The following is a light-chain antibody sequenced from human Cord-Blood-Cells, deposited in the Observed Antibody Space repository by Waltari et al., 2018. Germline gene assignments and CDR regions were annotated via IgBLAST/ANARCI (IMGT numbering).Light chain of an antibody. CDR3: QQYYSTPPT. CDR1: QSVLYSFNNQNY. CDR2: WAS. Sequence: DIVMTQSPDSLAVSLGERATINCKSSQSVLYSFNNQNYLAWYQQKPGQPPKLLIYWASTRESGVPDRFSGSGSRTDFTLTISSLQAEDVAVYYCQQYYSTPPTFGQGTKVEIK. J-gene: IGKJ1*01. V-gene: IGKV4-1*01.